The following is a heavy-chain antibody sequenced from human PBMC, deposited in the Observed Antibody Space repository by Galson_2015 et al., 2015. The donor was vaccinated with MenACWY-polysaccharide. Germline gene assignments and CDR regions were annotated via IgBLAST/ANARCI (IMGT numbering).Heavy chain of an antibody. Sequence: SLRLSCAVSGFTFSSYDMNWVRQAPGKGLEWVSYISNNGRTIHYADSVKGRFTISRDNAKNSLYLQMNSLRAEDTAVYYCARDPAFGTEYGLDVWGQGTTVTVSS. CDR3: ARDPAFGTEYGLDV. CDR2: ISNNGRTI. J-gene: IGHJ6*02. D-gene: IGHD1-1*01. V-gene: IGHV3-48*03. CDR1: GFTFSSYD.